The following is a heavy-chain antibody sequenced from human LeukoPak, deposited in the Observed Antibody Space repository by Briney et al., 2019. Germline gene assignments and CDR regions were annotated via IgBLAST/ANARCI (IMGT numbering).Heavy chain of an antibody. V-gene: IGHV4-61*02. CDR3: ASWTGDYAAFDI. CDR1: GGSISSGSYY. Sequence: SETLSLTCTVSGGSISSGSYYWGWTRQPAGKGLEWIGRIYTSGSTNYNPSLKSRVTISVDTSKNQFSLKLSSVTAADTAVYYCASWTGDYAAFDIWGQGTMVTVSS. CDR2: IYTSGST. D-gene: IGHD4-17*01. J-gene: IGHJ3*02.